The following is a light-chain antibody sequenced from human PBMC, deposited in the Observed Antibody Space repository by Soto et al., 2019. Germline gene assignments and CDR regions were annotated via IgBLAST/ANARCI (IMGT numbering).Light chain of an antibody. CDR1: SSDVGAYKY. Sequence: QSALTQPPSASGSPGQSVTISCTGTSSDVGAYKYVSWYQQYPGKAPKLMIYEVTKRPSGVPDRFSGSKSGNTASLTVSGLQAEDEADYYCTSYLGNDIWVFGGGTKLTVL. CDR2: EVT. J-gene: IGLJ3*02. V-gene: IGLV2-8*01. CDR3: TSYLGNDIWV.